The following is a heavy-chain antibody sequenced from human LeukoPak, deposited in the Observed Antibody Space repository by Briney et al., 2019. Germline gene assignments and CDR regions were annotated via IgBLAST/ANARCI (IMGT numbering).Heavy chain of an antibody. V-gene: IGHV3-48*03. D-gene: IGHD3-10*02. Sequence: PGGSLRLSCAASGFTFSSYEMNWVRRAPGTGLEWVSYISSSGSTIYYADSVKGRFTIYRDNAKNSLYLQMNSLRAEDTAVYYCAELGITMIGGVWGKGTTVTISS. CDR1: GFTFSSYE. CDR2: ISSSGSTI. J-gene: IGHJ6*04. CDR3: AELGITMIGGV.